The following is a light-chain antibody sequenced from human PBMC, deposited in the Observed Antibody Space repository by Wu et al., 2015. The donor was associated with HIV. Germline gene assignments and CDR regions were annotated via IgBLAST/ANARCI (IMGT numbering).Light chain of an antibody. J-gene: IGKJ1*01. CDR3: QQSHSTPWT. CDR2: AAS. CDR1: QSISSF. V-gene: IGKV1-39*01. Sequence: DIQMTQSPSSLSASVGDRVTITCRASQSISSFLNWYQQKPGKAPKLLIYAASTLQSGVPPRFSGSGSGTDFTLTISSLQPEDFAVYYCQQSHSTPWTFGQGTKVEIK.